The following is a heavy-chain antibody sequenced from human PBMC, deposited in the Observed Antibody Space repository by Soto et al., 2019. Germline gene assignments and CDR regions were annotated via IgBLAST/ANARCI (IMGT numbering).Heavy chain of an antibody. CDR1: GFTFSSYA. D-gene: IGHD2-15*01. CDR3: ARSVVVVAASFDY. J-gene: IGHJ4*02. CDR2: ITGTADNT. V-gene: IGHV3-23*01. Sequence: PGGSLRLSCAASGFTFSSYAMSWVRQAPGKGLEWVSGITGTADNTYYADSVKGRFTISRDNSKNTLYLQLNSLRAEDTAVYYCARSVVVVAASFDYWGQGTLVTVSS.